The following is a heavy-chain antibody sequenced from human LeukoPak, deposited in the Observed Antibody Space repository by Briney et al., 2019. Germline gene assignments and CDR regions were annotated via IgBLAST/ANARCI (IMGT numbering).Heavy chain of an antibody. CDR3: ARIMYYYDSSIPRRDYYYYGMDV. CDR2: IYYSGST. V-gene: IGHV4-39*07. J-gene: IGHJ6*02. Sequence: SETLSLTCTVSGGSISSSSYYWGWIRQPPGKGLEWIGSIYYSGSTYYNPSLKSRVTISVDTSKSQFSLKLSSVTAADTAVYYCARIMYYYDSSIPRRDYYYYGMDVWGQGTTVTVSS. D-gene: IGHD3-22*01. CDR1: GGSISSSSYY.